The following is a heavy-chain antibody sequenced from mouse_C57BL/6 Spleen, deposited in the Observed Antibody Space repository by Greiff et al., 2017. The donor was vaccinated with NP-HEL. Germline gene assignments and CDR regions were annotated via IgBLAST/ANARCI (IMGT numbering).Heavy chain of an antibody. Sequence: VQLQQPGAELVKPGASVKLSCKASGYTFTSYWMQWVKQRPGQGLEWIGEIDPSDSYTNYNQKFKGKATLTVDTSSSTAYMQLSSLTSEDSAVYYCARSLWSWGQGTTLTVSS. D-gene: IGHD1-1*02. J-gene: IGHJ2*01. CDR2: IDPSDSYT. CDR1: GYTFTSYW. CDR3: ARSLWS. V-gene: IGHV1-50*01.